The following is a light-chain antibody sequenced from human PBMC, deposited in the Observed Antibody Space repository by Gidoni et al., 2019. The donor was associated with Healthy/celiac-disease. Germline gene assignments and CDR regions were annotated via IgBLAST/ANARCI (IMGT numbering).Light chain of an antibody. J-gene: IGLJ2*01. CDR1: SSNIGAGYD. CDR2: GTS. V-gene: IGLV1-40*01. CDR3: QSYDSSLSAYVV. Sequence: QSVLTQPPSVSGAPGPRVTISCTGSSSNIGAGYDVHWYQPLPGTAPKPLIYGTSNRPSGVPARFSGSKAGTSSSLAITGLRAEDEADYYCQSYDSSLSAYVVFGGGTKLTVL.